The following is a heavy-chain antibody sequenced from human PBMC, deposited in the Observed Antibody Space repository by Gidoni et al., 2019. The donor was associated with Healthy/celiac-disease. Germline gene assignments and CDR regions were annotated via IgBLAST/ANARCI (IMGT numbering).Heavy chain of an antibody. CDR2: ISYDGSNK. V-gene: IGHV3-30-3*01. J-gene: IGHJ6*02. Sequence: QVQLVESGGGVVQPGRSLRLSCAASGFTFSSYAMNWVRQAPGKGLEWVAVISYDGSNKYYADSVKGRFTISRDNSKNTLYLQMNSLRAEDTAVYYCARDGGIFGVVKSQYYGMDVWGQGTTVTVSS. CDR1: GFTFSSYA. D-gene: IGHD3-3*01. CDR3: ARDGGIFGVVKSQYYGMDV.